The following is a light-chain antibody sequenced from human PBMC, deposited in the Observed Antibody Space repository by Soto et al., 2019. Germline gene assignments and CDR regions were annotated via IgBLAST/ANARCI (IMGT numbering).Light chain of an antibody. CDR1: QDISSY. J-gene: IGKJ2*01. CDR3: QHLSDYPST. Sequence: IRLTQSPSSLSASVGDRVTITCRASQDISSYLAWYQQKPGKAPKVLIFAASTLESGVPLRFSGSGSGTDFSLTISSLLPEDSATYYCQHLSDYPSTLGQGTKLEIK. CDR2: AAS. V-gene: IGKV1-9*01.